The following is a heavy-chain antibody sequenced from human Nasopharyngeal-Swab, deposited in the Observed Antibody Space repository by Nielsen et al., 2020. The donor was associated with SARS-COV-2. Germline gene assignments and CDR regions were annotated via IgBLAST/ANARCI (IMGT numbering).Heavy chain of an antibody. CDR3: TTDLRSAGLTKNRLLLWFGELRRTNWFDP. D-gene: IGHD3-10*01. J-gene: IGHJ5*02. Sequence: VRQAPGKGLEWVSSISSSSSYIYYADSVKGRFTISRDNAKNSLYLQMNSLRAEDTAVYYCTTDLRSAGLTKNRLLLWFGELRRTNWFDPWGQGTLVTVPQ. V-gene: IGHV3-21*01. CDR2: ISSSSSYI.